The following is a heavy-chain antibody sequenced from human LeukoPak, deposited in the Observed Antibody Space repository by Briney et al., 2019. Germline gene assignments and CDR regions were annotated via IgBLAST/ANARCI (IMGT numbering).Heavy chain of an antibody. J-gene: IGHJ4*02. V-gene: IGHV4-4*07. CDR3: ARGELGDGYNRWYFDY. D-gene: IGHD5-24*01. CDR2: IYTSGST. Sequence: PSETLSLTCTVSGGSISSYYWSWIRQPAGKGLEWIGRIYTSGSTNYNPSLKSRATMSVDTSKNQFSLKLSSVTAADTAVYYCARGELGDGYNRWYFDYWGQGTLVTVSS. CDR1: GGSISSYY.